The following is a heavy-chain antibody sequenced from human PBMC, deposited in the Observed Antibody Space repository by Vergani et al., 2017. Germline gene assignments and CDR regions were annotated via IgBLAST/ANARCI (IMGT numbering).Heavy chain of an antibody. Sequence: QVQLVQSGAEVKKPGASVKVSCKASGYTFTGYYMHWVRQAPGQGLEWSGCINPNSGGTNYAQKFQGRVTMTRDTSISTAYMELSRLRSDDTAVYYCAALQXDTHDYSKFYYYYYMDVWGKGTTVTVSS. V-gene: IGHV1-2*02. D-gene: IGHD4-11*01. J-gene: IGHJ6*03. CDR2: INPNSGGT. CDR3: AALQXDTHDYSKFYYYYYMDV. CDR1: GYTFTGYY.